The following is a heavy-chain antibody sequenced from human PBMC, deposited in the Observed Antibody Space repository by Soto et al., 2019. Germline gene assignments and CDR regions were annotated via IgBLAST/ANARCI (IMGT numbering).Heavy chain of an antibody. CDR2: ISGSGGST. CDR3: AKDTRDSSGYYYVDYYYGMDV. V-gene: IGHV3-23*01. CDR1: GFTFSSYA. J-gene: IGHJ6*02. Sequence: GGSLRLSCAASGFTFSSYAMSWVRQAPGKGLEWVSAISGSGGSTYYADSVKGRFTISRDNSKNTLYLQMNSLRAEDTAVYYCAKDTRDSSGYYYVDYYYGMDVWGQGTTVTVSS. D-gene: IGHD3-22*01.